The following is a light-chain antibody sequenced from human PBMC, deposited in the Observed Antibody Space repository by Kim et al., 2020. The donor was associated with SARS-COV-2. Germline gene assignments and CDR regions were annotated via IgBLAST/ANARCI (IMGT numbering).Light chain of an antibody. J-gene: IGLJ2*01. CDR3: CSYAGSYTFVV. CDR1: SSDVGGFNY. V-gene: IGLV2-11*01. CDR2: DVD. Sequence: SVTITCTGTSSDVGGFNYVSWYQQHPGKAPKFIIYDVDKRPSGVPDRFSGSKSGNTASLTISGLQAEDEADYYCCSYAGSYTFVVFGGGTQLTVL.